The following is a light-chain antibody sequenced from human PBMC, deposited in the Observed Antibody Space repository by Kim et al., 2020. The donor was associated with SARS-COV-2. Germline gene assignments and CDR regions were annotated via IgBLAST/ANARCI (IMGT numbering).Light chain of an antibody. CDR1: HSVSNN. CDR2: GAS. Sequence: ETATLSCRASHSVSNNVAWYQQKTGQAPRLLIYGASTRATDVPARFSGSGSGTDFTLTISSLQSEDLAVYHCQQYDDWPPWTFGQGTKVDIK. J-gene: IGKJ1*01. CDR3: QQYDDWPPWT. V-gene: IGKV3-15*01.